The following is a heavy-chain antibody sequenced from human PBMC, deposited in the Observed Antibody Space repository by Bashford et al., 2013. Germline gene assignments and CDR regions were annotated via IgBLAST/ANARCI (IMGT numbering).Heavy chain of an antibody. CDR1: GFTFGDYA. CDR2: IRSKAYGGTT. Sequence: GGSLRLSCTASGFTFGDYAMSWFRQAPGKGLEWVGFIRSKAYGGTTEYAASVKGRFTISRDDSKSIAYLQMNSLKTEDTAVYYCTRVSVGYGDYSPFDYWGQGTLVTVSS. J-gene: IGHJ4*02. V-gene: IGHV3-49*03. D-gene: IGHD4-17*01. CDR3: TRVSVGYGDYSPFDY.